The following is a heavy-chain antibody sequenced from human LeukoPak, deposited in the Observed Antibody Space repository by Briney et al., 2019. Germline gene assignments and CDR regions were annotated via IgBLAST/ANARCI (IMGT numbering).Heavy chain of an antibody. CDR1: GGSISSSSYY. Sequence: PSETLSLTCTVSGGSISSSSYYWGWIRQPPGKGLEWIGSIYYSGSTYYNPSLKSRVTISVDTSKNQFSLKLSSVTAADTAVYYCARDVGVVVVVAATPYYYYYGMDVWGQGTTVTVSS. CDR2: IYYSGST. V-gene: IGHV4-39*07. CDR3: ARDVGVVVVVAATPYYYYYGMDV. J-gene: IGHJ6*02. D-gene: IGHD2-15*01.